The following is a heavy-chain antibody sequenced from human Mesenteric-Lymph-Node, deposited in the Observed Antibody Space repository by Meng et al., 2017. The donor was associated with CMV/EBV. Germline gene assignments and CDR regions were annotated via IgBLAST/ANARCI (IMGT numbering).Heavy chain of an antibody. CDR1: GFTFSSYS. D-gene: IGHD2-2*01. V-gene: IGHV3-21*01. J-gene: IGHJ5*02. CDR3: ARDKSPVVPAAYNWFDP. Sequence: GESLKISCAASGFTFSSYSMNWVRQAPGKGLEWVSSISSSSSYIYYADSVKGRFTISRDNAKNSLYLQMNSLRAEDTAVYYCARDKSPVVPAAYNWFDPWGQGTLVTVSS. CDR2: ISSSSSYI.